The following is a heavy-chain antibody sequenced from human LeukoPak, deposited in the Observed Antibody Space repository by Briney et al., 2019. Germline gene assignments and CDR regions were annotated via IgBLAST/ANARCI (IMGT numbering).Heavy chain of an antibody. J-gene: IGHJ4*02. CDR3: VRDRGYSNFDY. CDR1: GFTFSIYW. CDR2: MKEDGGEI. D-gene: IGHD4-11*01. V-gene: IGHV3-7*01. Sequence: GGSLRLSCAASGFTFSIYWMSWVRQAPGKGLEWVANMKEDGGEINYVDSVTGRFTISRDNARGSLYLQMNSLRAEDTAAYYCVRDRGYSNFDYWGQGSLVTVSS.